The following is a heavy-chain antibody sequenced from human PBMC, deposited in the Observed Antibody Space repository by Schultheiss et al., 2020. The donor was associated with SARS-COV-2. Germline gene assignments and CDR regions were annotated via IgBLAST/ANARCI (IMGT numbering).Heavy chain of an antibody. V-gene: IGHV4-39*07. Sequence: SETLSLTCTVSGGSISSSSYYWGWIRQPPGKGLEWIGSLYYSGSTYYNPSLKSRVTISVDTSKNQFSLKLSSVTAADTAVYYCARDNIVVVPAAMGGDDAFDIWGQGTMVTVSS. J-gene: IGHJ3*02. D-gene: IGHD2-2*01. CDR2: LYYSGST. CDR3: ARDNIVVVPAAMGGDDAFDI. CDR1: GGSISSSSYY.